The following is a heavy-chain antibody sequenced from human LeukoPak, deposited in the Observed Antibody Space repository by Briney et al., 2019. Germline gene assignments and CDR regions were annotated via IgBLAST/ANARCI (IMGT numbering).Heavy chain of an antibody. D-gene: IGHD3-10*01. J-gene: IGHJ4*01. V-gene: IGHV4-59*08. CDR1: GGPLNNYY. Sequence: SETLSLTCTVSGGPLNNYYWGWIRQAAGRGLEWIAYSYYSGGTNYNSSLKSRVTISVDTSKNQFSLKVTSVTAGDTAIYYCVRHGESGRHHAYFDYWGHGALVTVSS. CDR2: SYYSGGT. CDR3: VRHGESGRHHAYFDY.